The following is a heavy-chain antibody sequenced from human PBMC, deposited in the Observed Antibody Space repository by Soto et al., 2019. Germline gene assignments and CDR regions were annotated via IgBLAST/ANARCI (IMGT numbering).Heavy chain of an antibody. Sequence: EVQLVESGGGLVQPGGSLRLSCAASGSTFSGSWMHWVPQAPGKGRWWVSRINSDGSSTSYAGSVKGRFTISRDNAKNTLYLQMNSLRAEDTAVYYCVRTSLVVAAATREDYWGQGTLVTVSS. CDR3: VRTSLVVAAATREDY. V-gene: IGHV3-74*01. CDR1: GSTFSGSW. J-gene: IGHJ4*02. D-gene: IGHD2-15*01. CDR2: INSDGSST.